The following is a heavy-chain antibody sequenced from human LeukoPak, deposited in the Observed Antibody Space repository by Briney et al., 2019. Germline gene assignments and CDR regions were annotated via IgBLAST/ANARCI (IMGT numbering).Heavy chain of an antibody. CDR1: GFTFINAW. D-gene: IGHD1-26*01. Sequence: GGSLRLSCAASGFTFINAWMAWVRKAPGKGLEWVGRIKAKAHGGTTDYAAPVKGRFTISRDDSKNTLYLQMNSLKTEDTAVYYCTTDGVGIEGATFDYWGQGTLVTVSS. CDR2: IKAKAHGGTT. V-gene: IGHV3-15*01. CDR3: TTDGVGIEGATFDY. J-gene: IGHJ4*02.